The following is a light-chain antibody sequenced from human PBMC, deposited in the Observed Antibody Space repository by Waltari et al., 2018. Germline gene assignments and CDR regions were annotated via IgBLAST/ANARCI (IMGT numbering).Light chain of an antibody. Sequence: QLVLTQSPSASASLGASVKLTCTLSSGHSSNVIAXHHQQAEKGPRYLMKVNSDGSHSKGDTIPGLFAGSSSGAERYLTISNLQSEDEADYYCQTGGHGTWVFGGGTKLTVL. CDR3: QTGGHGTWV. J-gene: IGLJ3*02. CDR1: SGHSSNV. CDR2: VNSDGSH. V-gene: IGLV4-69*01.